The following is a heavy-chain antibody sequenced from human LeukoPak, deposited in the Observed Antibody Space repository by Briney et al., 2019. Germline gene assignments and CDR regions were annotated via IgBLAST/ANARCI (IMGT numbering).Heavy chain of an antibody. J-gene: IGHJ4*02. D-gene: IGHD6-19*01. Sequence: PGGSLRLSCAASGFTFSSYTMSWVRQAPGKGLEWVSPISGSSGSIYYADSVKGRFTISRDNTKNTLYLQMNSLRAEDTAVYYCAGGLTPEYGTEKVAGTFDYWGQGTLVTVSS. CDR3: AGGLTPEYGTEKVAGTFDY. CDR1: GFTFSSYT. V-gene: IGHV3-23*01. CDR2: ISGSSGSI.